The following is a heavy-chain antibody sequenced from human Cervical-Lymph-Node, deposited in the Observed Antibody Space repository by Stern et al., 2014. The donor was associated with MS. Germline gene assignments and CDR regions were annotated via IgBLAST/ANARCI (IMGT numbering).Heavy chain of an antibody. J-gene: IGHJ4*02. CDR1: GDSVSSSSYY. V-gene: IGHV4-39*01. CDR3: ASSSSWYRFDY. D-gene: IGHD6-13*01. CDR2: IYYPGST. Sequence: QVQLQESGPGLVKPSETLSLTCTVSGDSVSSSSYYWGYIRQPPGKGLEWVATIYYPGSTYYNPSLKGRVTISLDTSKNQFSLRRTSVTAADTALYYCASSSSWYRFDYWGLGTLVTVSS.